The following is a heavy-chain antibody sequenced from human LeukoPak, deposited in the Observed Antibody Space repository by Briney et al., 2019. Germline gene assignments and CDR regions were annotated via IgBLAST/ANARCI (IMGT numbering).Heavy chain of an antibody. CDR2: INAGNGNT. CDR1: GYTFTSYA. V-gene: IGHV1-3*01. D-gene: IGHD3-22*01. J-gene: IGHJ1*01. Sequence: GASVKVSCKASGYTFTSYAMHWVRQAPGQRLEWMGWINAGNGNTKYSQKFQGRVTITRDTSASTAYMELSSLRSEDTAVYYCASPRGDDSGGYYTWYFHHWGQGILVTVSS. CDR3: ASPRGDDSGGYYTWYFHH.